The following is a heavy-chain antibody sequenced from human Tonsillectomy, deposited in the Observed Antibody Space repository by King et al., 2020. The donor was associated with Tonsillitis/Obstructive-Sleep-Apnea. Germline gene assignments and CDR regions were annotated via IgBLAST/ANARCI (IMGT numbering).Heavy chain of an antibody. V-gene: IGHV3-49*04. D-gene: IGHD3-10*02. CDR3: AVVRGTPWYYVDY. CDR2: IRSKAYGGTT. J-gene: IGHJ4*02. Sequence: VQLVESGGGLVQPGRSLRLSCTASGFTFGDFGMSWVRQAPGKGLEWVGFIRSKAYGGTTEYAAYVKGRSTISRDASKSIAYLQMNSLNTEDTAVYYCAVVRGTPWYYVDYWGQGTLVTVSS. CDR1: GFTFGDFG.